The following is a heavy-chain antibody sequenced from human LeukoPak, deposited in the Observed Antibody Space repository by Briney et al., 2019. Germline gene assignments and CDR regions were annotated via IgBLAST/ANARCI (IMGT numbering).Heavy chain of an antibody. Sequence: GGSLRLSCAASGFTFSSYEMNWVRQAPGKGLEWVSYISSSGSTIYYADSVKGRFTISRDNAKNSLYLQMNSLRAEDTAVYYCARGISGWYSDYYYYMDVWGKGTTVTVSS. CDR3: ARGISGWYSDYYYYMDV. J-gene: IGHJ6*03. V-gene: IGHV3-48*03. CDR1: GFTFSSYE. CDR2: ISSSGSTI. D-gene: IGHD6-19*01.